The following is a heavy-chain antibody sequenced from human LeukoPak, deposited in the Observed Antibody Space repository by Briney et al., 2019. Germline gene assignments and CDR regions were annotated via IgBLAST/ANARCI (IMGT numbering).Heavy chain of an antibody. Sequence: KPSETLSLTCTVSGGSISSYYWSWIRQPPGKGLEWIGYIYYSGSTNYNPSLKSRVTISVDTSKNQFSLKLSSVTAADTAAYYCASSLAAAGRGGAFDIWGQGTMVTVSS. CDR1: GGSISSYY. D-gene: IGHD6-13*01. CDR2: IYYSGST. J-gene: IGHJ3*02. V-gene: IGHV4-59*01. CDR3: ASSLAAAGRGGAFDI.